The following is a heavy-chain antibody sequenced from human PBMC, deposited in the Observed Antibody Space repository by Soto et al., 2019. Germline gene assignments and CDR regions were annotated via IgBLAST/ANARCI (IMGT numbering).Heavy chain of an antibody. CDR1: GFTVSNLY. CDR2: ISSGGSS. CDR3: ARDTFGGPYDFVH. V-gene: IGHV3-66*01. Sequence: GSLRLSCAASGFTVSNLYMTWVRQAPGKGLQWVAVISSGGSSYYADSVKGRFTISRDNSKNTLYLEMNSLRAEDTAVYYCARDTFGGPYDFVHGGKGTLVPVAS. D-gene: IGHD3-3*01. J-gene: IGHJ4*02.